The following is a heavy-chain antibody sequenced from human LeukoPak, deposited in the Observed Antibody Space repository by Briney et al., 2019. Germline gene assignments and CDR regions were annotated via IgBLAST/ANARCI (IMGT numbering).Heavy chain of an antibody. D-gene: IGHD5-18*01. CDR2: INKDGSDK. CDR1: GFTFSDFW. CDR3: ARDPAPHSAHLPHFDY. V-gene: IGHV3-7*01. Sequence: PGGSLRLSCAASGFTFSDFWVEWFRQAPGKGLEWVANINKDGSDKYYMDSVTGRFSISRDNAKNSLSLQMNSLRVDDTAVYYCARDPAPHSAHLPHFDYWGQGIMVTVSS. J-gene: IGHJ4*02.